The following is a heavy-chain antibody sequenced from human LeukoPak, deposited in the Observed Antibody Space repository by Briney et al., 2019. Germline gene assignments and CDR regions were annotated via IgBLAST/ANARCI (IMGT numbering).Heavy chain of an antibody. CDR2: ITSDGSTT. CDR3: ARAPRDSSGRDYWYFDL. CDR1: GFSFSIYW. V-gene: IGHV3-74*01. D-gene: IGHD6-19*01. Sequence: PGGSLRLSCFASGFSFSIYWMHWVRQAPGKGLVWVSRITSDGSTTNYADSVEGRFTISRDNAKNTLFLQMNSLRAEDTAVYYCARAPRDSSGRDYWYFDLWGRGTLVTVSS. J-gene: IGHJ2*01.